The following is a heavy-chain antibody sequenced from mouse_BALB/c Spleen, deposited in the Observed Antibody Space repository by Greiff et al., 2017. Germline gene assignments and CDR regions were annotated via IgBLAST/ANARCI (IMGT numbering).Heavy chain of an antibody. V-gene: IGHV5-9-4*01. D-gene: IGHD2-14*01. CDR2: HSSGGSYT. J-gene: IGHJ4*01. CDR3: ARQFYYRCDSGYAMDY. Sequence: EVMLVESGGGLVKPGGSLKLSCAASGFTFSSYAMSWVRQSPEKRLAWVAEHSSGGSYTYYPDTVTGRFTISRANAKNTLYLEMSSLRSEDTAMYYCARQFYYRCDSGYAMDYWGQGTSVTVSS. CDR1: GFTFSSYA.